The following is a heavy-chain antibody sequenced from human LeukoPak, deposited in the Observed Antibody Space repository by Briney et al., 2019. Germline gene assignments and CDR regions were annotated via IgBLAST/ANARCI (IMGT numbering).Heavy chain of an antibody. CDR1: GYTFTSYG. CDR3: ARGAQPYDFWSGYCLGNDY. CDR2: ISAYNGNT. Sequence: GASVKVSCKASGYTFTSYGISWVRQAPGQGLEWMGWISAYNGNTNYAQKLQGRVTMTTDTSTSTAYMELRSLRSDDTAVYYCARGAQPYDFWSGYCLGNDYWGQGTLVTVSS. D-gene: IGHD3-3*01. J-gene: IGHJ4*02. V-gene: IGHV1-18*01.